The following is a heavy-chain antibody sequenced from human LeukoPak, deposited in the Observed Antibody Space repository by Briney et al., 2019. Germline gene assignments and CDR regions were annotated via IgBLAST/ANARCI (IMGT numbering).Heavy chain of an antibody. V-gene: IGHV4-61*02. CDR3: ARTNEWAAEYFQL. CDR2: IYVTGST. J-gene: IGHJ1*01. D-gene: IGHD1-1*01. CDR1: GGSISSGTHY. Sequence: SQTLSLTCTVSGGSISSGTHYWSWIRQPAGKGLEWIGRIYVTGSTNYNPSLKSRVTLSVDTSKNQFSLKPSSVTAADTAVYYCARTNEWAAEYFQLWGQGTLVTVSS.